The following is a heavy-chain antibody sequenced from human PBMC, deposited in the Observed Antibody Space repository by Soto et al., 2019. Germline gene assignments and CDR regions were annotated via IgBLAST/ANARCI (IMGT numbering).Heavy chain of an antibody. J-gene: IGHJ6*03. Sequence: GWSLRLSCAASGFTFSSYWMHWVRQAPGKGLVWVSLINSDGSSTSYADSVKGRFTISRDNAKNTLYLQMNSLRAEDTAVYYCARDAGHYSFYYYYMDVWGKGTTGTVSS. V-gene: IGHV3-74*01. D-gene: IGHD4-4*01. CDR3: ARDAGHYSFYYYYMDV. CDR1: GFTFSSYW. CDR2: INSDGSST.